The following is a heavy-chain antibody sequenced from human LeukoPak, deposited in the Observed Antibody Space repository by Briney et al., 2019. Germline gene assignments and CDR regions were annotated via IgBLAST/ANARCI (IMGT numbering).Heavy chain of an antibody. J-gene: IGHJ4*02. CDR1: GFTFSNYW. CDR2: IKQDGSEE. D-gene: IGHD3-16*01. CDR3: AKDSHYAFDY. V-gene: IGHV3-7*01. Sequence: GGSLRLSCAASGFTFSNYWMSWVRQAPGKGLEWVANIKQDGSEEYYVDSVRGRFTISRDNARNSLYLQMNSRRAEDTAMYYCAKDSHYAFDYWGQGTLVTVSS.